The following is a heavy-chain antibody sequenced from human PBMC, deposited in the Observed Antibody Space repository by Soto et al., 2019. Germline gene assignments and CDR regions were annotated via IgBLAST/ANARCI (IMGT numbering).Heavy chain of an antibody. J-gene: IGHJ4*02. D-gene: IGHD5-18*01. CDR2: ISYDGSNK. Sequence: GGSLRLSCAASGFTFSSYAMHWVRQAPGKGLEWVAVISYDGSNKYYADSVKGRFTISRDNSKNTLYLQMNSLRAEDTAVYYCARDGDTAMVMYYFDYWGQGTLVTVSS. CDR1: GFTFSSYA. CDR3: ARDGDTAMVMYYFDY. V-gene: IGHV3-30-3*01.